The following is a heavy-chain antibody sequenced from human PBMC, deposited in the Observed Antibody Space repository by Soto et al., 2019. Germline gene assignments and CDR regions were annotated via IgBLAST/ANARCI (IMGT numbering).Heavy chain of an antibody. CDR1: GLTFSSYA. Sequence: GGSLRLSCAASGLTFSSYAMSWVRQAPGKGLEWVSAISGSGGSTYYADSVKGRFTISRDNSKNTLYLQMNSLRAEDTAVYYCAKVVSTFLTGYYISYYGMDVWGQGTTVTVSS. J-gene: IGHJ6*02. V-gene: IGHV3-23*01. D-gene: IGHD3-9*01. CDR3: AKVVSTFLTGYYISYYGMDV. CDR2: ISGSGGST.